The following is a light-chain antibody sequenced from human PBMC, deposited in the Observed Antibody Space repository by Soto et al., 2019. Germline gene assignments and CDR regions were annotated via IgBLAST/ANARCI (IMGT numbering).Light chain of an antibody. V-gene: IGLV2-18*02. CDR1: SSDVGSYNR. J-gene: IGLJ1*01. CDR3: SSYTSSNTYV. Sequence: QSALTQPPSVSGSPGQSVAISCTGTSSDVGSYNRVAWYQQPPGTAPKLMISEVNNRPSGVPDRFSGSKSGNTASLTISGLQAEDEADHYCSSYTSSNTYVFGTGTKLTVL. CDR2: EVN.